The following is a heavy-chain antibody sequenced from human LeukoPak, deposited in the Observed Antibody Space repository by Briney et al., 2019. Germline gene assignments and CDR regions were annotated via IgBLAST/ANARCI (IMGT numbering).Heavy chain of an antibody. CDR3: ARETYYYDSSGSY. D-gene: IGHD3-22*01. Sequence: GVSLRLSCAASGFTFSSYSMNWVRQAPGKGLEWVSSISSSSSYIYYADSVKGRFTISRDNAKNSLYLQMNSLRAEDTAVYYCARETYYYDSSGSYWGQGTLVTVSS. CDR2: ISSSSSYI. V-gene: IGHV3-21*01. CDR1: GFTFSSYS. J-gene: IGHJ4*02.